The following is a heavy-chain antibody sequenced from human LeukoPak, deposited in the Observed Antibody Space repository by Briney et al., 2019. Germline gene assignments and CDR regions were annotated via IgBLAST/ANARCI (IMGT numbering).Heavy chain of an antibody. CDR3: ARGITGYSSSWLDY. CDR1: EYTFTGYY. D-gene: IGHD6-13*01. J-gene: IGHJ4*02. V-gene: IGHV1-2*02. CDR2: INPNSGGT. Sequence: GASVKVSCKASEYTFTGYYMHWVRQAPGQGLEWMGWINPNSGGTNYAQKFQGRVTMTRDTSISTAYMELSRLRSDDTAVYYCARGITGYSSSWLDYWGQGTLVTVSS.